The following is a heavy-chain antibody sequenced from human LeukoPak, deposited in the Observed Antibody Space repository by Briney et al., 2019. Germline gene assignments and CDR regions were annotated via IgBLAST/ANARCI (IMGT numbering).Heavy chain of an antibody. CDR1: GFTFNSYS. Sequence: PGGSLRLSCAASGFTFNSYSMNWVRQAPGKGLEWVANIKQDGSEKYYVDSVKGRFTISRDNAKNSLYLQMNNLRAEDTAVYYCARGRGVDYWGQGTLVTVSS. CDR3: ARGRGVDY. V-gene: IGHV3-7*01. J-gene: IGHJ4*02. CDR2: IKQDGSEK.